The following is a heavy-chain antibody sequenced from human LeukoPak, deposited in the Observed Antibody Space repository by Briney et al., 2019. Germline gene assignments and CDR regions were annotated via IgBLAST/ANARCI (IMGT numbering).Heavy chain of an antibody. J-gene: IGHJ6*03. V-gene: IGHV3-7*01. D-gene: IGHD3-3*01. CDR1: GFTFTTYW. Sequence: PGGSLRLSCAASGFTFTTYWLGWVRQPPGKGLEWVANINQDGSEKYYVDSVKGRFTISRDNAKNSLYLQMNSLRAEDTAVYYCARDQGFSYYYYYMDVWGKGTTVTVSS. CDR2: INQDGSEK. CDR3: ARDQGFSYYYYYMDV.